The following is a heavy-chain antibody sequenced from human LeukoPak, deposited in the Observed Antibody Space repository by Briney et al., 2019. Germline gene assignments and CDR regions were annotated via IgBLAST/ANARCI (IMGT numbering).Heavy chain of an antibody. J-gene: IGHJ4*02. D-gene: IGHD2-15*01. Sequence: GASVKVSCKASGYTFTSLGISWVRQAPGQGLEWMGWISGDTGDTHYAQKLQGRVTLTTDTSTSTAYMELRSLRSDDTAVYYCARGYCSGGSCPFDYWGQGTLVTVAS. CDR1: GYTFTSLG. CDR3: ARGYCSGGSCPFDY. CDR2: ISGDTGDT. V-gene: IGHV1-18*01.